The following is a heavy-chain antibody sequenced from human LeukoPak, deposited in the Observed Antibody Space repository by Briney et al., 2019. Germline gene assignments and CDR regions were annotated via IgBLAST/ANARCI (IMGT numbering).Heavy chain of an antibody. CDR1: GGSMTGYY. Sequence: PSETLSLTCTVSGGSMTGYYWTWVRQPPGKGLEWISHIYHDENTNYNPSLKSRVTIYVDTSKYQFPMKLSSETAAETAVYYCARKIRGVDAFDIWGQGTMVTVSS. V-gene: IGHV4-59*01. D-gene: IGHD3-10*01. CDR3: ARKIRGVDAFDI. CDR2: IYHDENT. J-gene: IGHJ3*02.